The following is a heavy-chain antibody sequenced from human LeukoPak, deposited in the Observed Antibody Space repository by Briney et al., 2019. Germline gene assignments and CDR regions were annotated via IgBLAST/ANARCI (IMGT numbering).Heavy chain of an antibody. D-gene: IGHD4-11*01. J-gene: IGHJ4*02. Sequence: TGGSLRLSCAASGFTFSSYGMHWVRQAPGKGLEWVSYISLRSSPIYYADSVKGRFSISRDNANNSLYLQMNSLRADDTAVYYCVQGPYFDYWGQGTLVTVSS. CDR3: VQGPYFDY. CDR1: GFTFSSYG. V-gene: IGHV3-48*01. CDR2: ISLRSSPI.